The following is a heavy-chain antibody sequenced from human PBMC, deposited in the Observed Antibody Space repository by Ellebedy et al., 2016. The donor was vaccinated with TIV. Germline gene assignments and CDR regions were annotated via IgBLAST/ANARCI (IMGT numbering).Heavy chain of an antibody. CDR3: ARGGSGNEV. Sequence: PAGSLRLSCAVSAFTFSNAWMHWVRQVPGTGLEWVGGIRSEPDGGTTDYAAPVKGRFTISRDDSKNTLYLQMNRLKTEDTAVYYCARGGSGNEVWGQGTMVTGSS. V-gene: IGHV3-15*07. J-gene: IGHJ3*01. CDR1: AFTFSNAW. D-gene: IGHD1-1*01. CDR2: IRSEPDGGTT.